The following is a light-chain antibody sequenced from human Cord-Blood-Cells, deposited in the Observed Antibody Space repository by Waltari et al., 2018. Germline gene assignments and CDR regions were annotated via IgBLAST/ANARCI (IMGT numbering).Light chain of an antibody. V-gene: IGLV3-1*01. J-gene: IGLJ2*01. CDR2: QDS. CDR1: KLGDKY. CDR3: QAWDSSTVV. Sequence: SYELTHPPSVPVSPGQTASITCSAEKLGDKYACWYQQKPGQSPVLVIYQDSKRPSGIPERFSGSNSGNTATLTISGTQAMDEADYYCQAWDSSTVVFGGGTKLTVL.